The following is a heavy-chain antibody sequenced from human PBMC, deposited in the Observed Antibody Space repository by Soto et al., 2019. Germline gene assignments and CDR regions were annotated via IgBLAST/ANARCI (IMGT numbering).Heavy chain of an antibody. CDR2: MNPDTGYT. V-gene: IGHV1-8*01. Sequence: QVQLVQSGAEVRKPGASVKVSCKASGYSFISSEINWVRQATGQGLEWVGQMNPDTGYTDSAGKFQGRVTMTRDIASNTAYLDLSGLASENTAVYYCAKKHSGSSLACWGQVSLVSVSS. J-gene: IGHJ4*02. D-gene: IGHD5-12*01. CDR1: GYSFISSE. CDR3: AKKHSGSSLAC.